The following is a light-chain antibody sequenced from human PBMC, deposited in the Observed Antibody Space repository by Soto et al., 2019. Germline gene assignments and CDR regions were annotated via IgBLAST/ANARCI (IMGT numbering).Light chain of an antibody. V-gene: IGKV3-11*01. CDR3: QQRSSWPIT. CDR1: QSVTSY. Sequence: EIVLPQSPATLYLSQGERATLSCRASQSVTSYLAWYQQRPGQAPRLLINDASRRATGIPDRFSGSGSGADFTLTISSLEPEDFAVYYCQQRSSWPITFGQGTRLEIK. J-gene: IGKJ5*01. CDR2: DAS.